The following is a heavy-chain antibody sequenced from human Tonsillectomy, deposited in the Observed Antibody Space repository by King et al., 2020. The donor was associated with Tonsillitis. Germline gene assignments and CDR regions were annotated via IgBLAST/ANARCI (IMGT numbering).Heavy chain of an antibody. CDR2: ICYDGINK. CDR1: VFTFSSYG. CDR3: ARDRGEMATLDY. V-gene: IGHV3-33*01. D-gene: IGHD5-24*01. J-gene: IGHJ4*02. Sequence: VQLVDSGGGVVQPGRSLRLSCAASVFTFSSYGMHWVRQAPGKGLEWVAVICYDGINKYYADSVKGRFTISRDNSKNTLYLQMNSLRAEDTAVYYCARDRGEMATLDYWGQGTLVTVSS.